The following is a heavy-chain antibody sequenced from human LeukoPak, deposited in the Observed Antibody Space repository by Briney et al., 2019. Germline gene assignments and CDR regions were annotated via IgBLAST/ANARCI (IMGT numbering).Heavy chain of an antibody. CDR2: ISGTGGST. J-gene: IGHJ4*02. V-gene: IGHV3-23*01. Sequence: GGSLRLSCAASGFTFSSHAVSWVRQAPGKGLEWVSGISGTGGSTHYADSVKGRFTISRDNSKNTLYLQINSLRAEDTAVYYCARHVWGGYFKEDYYFDYWGQGTLVTVSS. CDR3: ARHVWGGYFKEDYYFDY. CDR1: GFTFSSHA. D-gene: IGHD3-3*01.